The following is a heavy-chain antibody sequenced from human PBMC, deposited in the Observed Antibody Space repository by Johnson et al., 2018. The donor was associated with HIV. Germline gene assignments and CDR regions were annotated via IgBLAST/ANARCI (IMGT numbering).Heavy chain of an antibody. CDR1: GFTFSNYW. D-gene: IGHD1-26*01. Sequence: EVQLVESGGGLVQPGGSLRLSCVASGFTFSNYWMNWVRQAPGKGLEWVANIKQDGSEKYYVDSVKGRFTISRDNAKNSLYLQMNSLRAEDTAMYYCARDLRVGAIDAFDIWGQGTMVTVSS. V-gene: IGHV3-7*03. CDR2: IKQDGSEK. J-gene: IGHJ3*02. CDR3: ARDLRVGAIDAFDI.